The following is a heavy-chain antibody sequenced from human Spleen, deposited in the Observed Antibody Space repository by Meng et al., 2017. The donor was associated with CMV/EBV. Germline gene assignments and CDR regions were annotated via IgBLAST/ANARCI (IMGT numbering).Heavy chain of an antibody. CDR2: INHSGST. V-gene: IGHV4-34*01. CDR1: GASFGGYY. D-gene: IGHD5-24*01. J-gene: IGHJ4*02. Sequence: QVQLQQWGAGLLQPSETLSLTCAVYGASFGGYYWSWIRKPPGKGLEWIGEINHSGSTNYTPSLKSRVTISVDTSKNQFSLKLSSVTAADTAVYYCARDGDGYPTDYWGQGTLVTVSS. CDR3: ARDGDGYPTDY.